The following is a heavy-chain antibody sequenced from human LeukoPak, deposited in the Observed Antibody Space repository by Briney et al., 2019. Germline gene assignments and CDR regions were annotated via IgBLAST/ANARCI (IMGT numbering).Heavy chain of an antibody. CDR1: GGSFSGYY. V-gene: IGHV4-34*01. Sequence: PSETLSLTCAVYGGSFSGYYWSWIRQPPGKGLEWIGEINHSGNTNYNPSLKSRVTISVDTSKNQFSLKLSSVTAADTAVYYCARGPVVRLSPWLLRTNNWFDPWGQGTLVTVSS. CDR2: INHSGNT. D-gene: IGHD3-22*01. CDR3: ARGPVVRLSPWLLRTNNWFDP. J-gene: IGHJ5*02.